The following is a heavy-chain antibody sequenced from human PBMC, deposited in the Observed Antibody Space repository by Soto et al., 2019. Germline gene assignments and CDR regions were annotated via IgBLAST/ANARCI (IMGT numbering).Heavy chain of an antibody. D-gene: IGHD3-22*01. J-gene: IGHJ5*02. V-gene: IGHV3-15*01. CDR3: TTGTYYYDSSGYYETGGWFDP. CDR2: IKSKTDGGTT. Sequence: GGSLRLSCAASGFTFSNAWMSWVRQAPGKGLEWVGRIKSKTDGGTTDYAAPVKGRFTISRDDSKNTLYLQMSSLKTEDTAVYYCTTGTYYYDSSGYYETGGWFDPWGQGTLVTVSS. CDR1: GFTFSNAW.